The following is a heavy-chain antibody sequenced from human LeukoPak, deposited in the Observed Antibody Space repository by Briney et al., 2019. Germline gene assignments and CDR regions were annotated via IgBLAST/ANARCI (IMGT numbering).Heavy chain of an antibody. Sequence: GGSLRLSCAASGFTVSTTYMSWVRQAPGKGLEWVSITYTDVNTNYADSVKGRFTISRDNSQNTSSLQMNSLRAEDTAVYYCARKSDLFNAAFDIWGQGTVVTVSS. CDR2: TYTDVNT. J-gene: IGHJ3*02. V-gene: IGHV3-53*01. CDR1: GFTVSTTY. CDR3: ARKSDLFNAAFDI.